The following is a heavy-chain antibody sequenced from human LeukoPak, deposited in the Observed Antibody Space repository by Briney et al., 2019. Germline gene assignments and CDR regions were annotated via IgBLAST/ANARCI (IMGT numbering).Heavy chain of an antibody. D-gene: IGHD5-24*01. Sequence: PGGSLRLSCAASGFTFSSAWMTWVRQTPGKGLEWVGHIKSRTGGGTTDYAAPVKGRFTVSRDDSKNTVYLQMNSLKTEDSAVYYCATEFYRNGYNYWGQGTLVTVSS. V-gene: IGHV3-15*01. CDR2: IKSRTGGGTT. CDR3: ATEFYRNGYNY. CDR1: GFTFSSAW. J-gene: IGHJ4*02.